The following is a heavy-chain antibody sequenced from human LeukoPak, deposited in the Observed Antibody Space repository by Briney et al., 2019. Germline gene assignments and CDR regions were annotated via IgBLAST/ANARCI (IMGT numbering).Heavy chain of an antibody. CDR2: IYYSGST. D-gene: IGHD2-15*01. CDR1: GGSISSGDYY. V-gene: IGHV4-30-4*01. J-gene: IGHJ5*02. Sequence: SETLSLTCTVSGGSISSGDYYWSWIRQPPGKGLEWIGYIYYSGSTYYNPSLKSRVTISVDTSKNQFSLKLSSVTAADTAGYYCARASGYCSGGSCYSSDNWFDPWGQGTLVTVSS. CDR3: ARASGYCSGGSCYSSDNWFDP.